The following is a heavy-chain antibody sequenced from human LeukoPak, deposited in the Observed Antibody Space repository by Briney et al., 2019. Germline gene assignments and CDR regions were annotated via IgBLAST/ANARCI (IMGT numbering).Heavy chain of an antibody. CDR3: AKDSITIFGVVTRFDY. CDR2: ISGSGGST. V-gene: IGHV3-23*01. Sequence: PGGSLRLSCAASGFTFSSYAMSWVRQAPGKGLEWVSAISGSGGSTYYADSVKGRFTISRDNSKNTLYLQMNSLRAEDTAVYYCAKDSITIFGVVTRFDYWGQGTLVTVSS. D-gene: IGHD3-3*01. J-gene: IGHJ4*02. CDR1: GFTFSSYA.